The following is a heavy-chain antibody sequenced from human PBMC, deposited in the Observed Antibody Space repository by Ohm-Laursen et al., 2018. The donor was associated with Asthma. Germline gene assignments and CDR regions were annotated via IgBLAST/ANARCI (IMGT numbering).Heavy chain of an antibody. V-gene: IGHV4-30-2*01. CDR2: IYHSGST. CDR3: ASTYYYGSGSYSNEAGYYFDY. Sequence: SQTLSLTCAVSGGSISSGGYSWSWIRQPPGKGLEWIGYIYHSGSTYYNPSLKSRVTISVDRSKNQFSLKLSSVTAADTAVYYCASTYYYGSGSYSNEAGYYFDYWGQGTLVTVSS. D-gene: IGHD3-10*01. J-gene: IGHJ4*02. CDR1: GGSISSGGYS.